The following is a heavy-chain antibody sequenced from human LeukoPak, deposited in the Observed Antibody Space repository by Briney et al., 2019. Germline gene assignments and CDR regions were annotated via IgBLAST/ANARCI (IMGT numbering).Heavy chain of an antibody. Sequence: SETLSLTCTVSGGSISSYYWSSVRQPAGKGLEWIGRIYTSGSTNYNPSLKSRVTMSVDTSKNQFSLKLSSVTAADTAVYYCARDFGDLLPFDYWGQGTLVSVSS. D-gene: IGHD3-10*01. V-gene: IGHV4-4*07. CDR3: ARDFGDLLPFDY. CDR1: GGSISSYY. J-gene: IGHJ4*02. CDR2: IYTSGST.